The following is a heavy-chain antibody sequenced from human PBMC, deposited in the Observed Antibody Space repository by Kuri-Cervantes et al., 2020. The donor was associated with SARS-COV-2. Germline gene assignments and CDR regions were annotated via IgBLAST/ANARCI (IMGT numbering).Heavy chain of an antibody. CDR3: ARVYYDSSGYYEVRYFDY. CDR2: IYYSGST. Sequence: SETLSLTCTVSGGSIRSYYWSWIRQPPGKGLEWIGYIYYSGSTNYNPSLKSRVTISVDTSKNQFSLKLSSVTAADTAVYYCARVYYDSSGYYEVRYFDYWGQGTLVTVSS. D-gene: IGHD3-22*01. V-gene: IGHV4-59*01. J-gene: IGHJ4*02. CDR1: GGSIRSYY.